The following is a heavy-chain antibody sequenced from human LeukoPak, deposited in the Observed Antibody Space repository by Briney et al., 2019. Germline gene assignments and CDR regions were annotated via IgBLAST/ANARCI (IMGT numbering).Heavy chain of an antibody. Sequence: GGSLSLSCAASGFTVSSNYMSWVRQAPGKGLEWVAVIYSGGSTYYADSVKGRFTISRDNSKNTLYLQMNSLRAEDTAVYYCASGSGSYRTPYYYMDVWGTGTTVTVSS. J-gene: IGHJ6*03. CDR1: GFTVSSNY. D-gene: IGHD3-10*01. CDR2: IYSGGST. CDR3: ASGSGSYRTPYYYMDV. V-gene: IGHV3-53*01.